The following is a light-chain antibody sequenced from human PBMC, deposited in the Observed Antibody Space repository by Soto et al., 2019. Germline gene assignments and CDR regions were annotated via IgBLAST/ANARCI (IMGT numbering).Light chain of an antibody. J-gene: IGLJ1*01. V-gene: IGLV1-47*02. CDR1: SSNIGSNF. CDR3: ASWDGSLSGHV. Sequence: QAVVTQPPSASGTPGQRVTISCSGSSSNIGSNFVYWYQHLPGTAPKLLIYTNNQRPSGVPDRFSGSKSGTSASLALSGLRSEDEPFYYYASWDGSLSGHVFGTGSKLTVL. CDR2: TNN.